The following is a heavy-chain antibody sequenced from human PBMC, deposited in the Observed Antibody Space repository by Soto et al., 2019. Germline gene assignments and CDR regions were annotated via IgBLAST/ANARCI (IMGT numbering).Heavy chain of an antibody. Sequence: EVQLVESGGGLVKAGGSLRLFCTASGFTFRNYNMNWVRQAPGKGLEWVSSISTGGAYMFYADSVKGRFTISRDNAQNSRFLQSDSPRAEDTAMYYCSRDIACPGGDDFDSWGQGTLVTVSS. V-gene: IGHV3-21*06. CDR2: ISTGGAYM. D-gene: IGHD3-10*02. J-gene: IGHJ4*02. CDR3: SRDIACPGGDDFDS. CDR1: GFTFRNYN.